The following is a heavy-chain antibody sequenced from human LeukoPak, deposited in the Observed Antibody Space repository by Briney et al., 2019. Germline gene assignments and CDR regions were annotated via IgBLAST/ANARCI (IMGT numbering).Heavy chain of an antibody. J-gene: IGHJ4*02. D-gene: IGHD4-23*01. CDR3: ARCDYGGNSRTPSYFDS. CDR1: GGSIGSGGYY. Sequence: PSETLSLTCTVSGGSIGSGGYYWSWIRQFPGKGLEWIGYIDDSGSTYYNSSLKSRVTISVDTPKNQFSLKLSSVTAADTAAYYCARCDYGGNSRTPSYFDSWGQGTLVTVSS. CDR2: IDDSGST. V-gene: IGHV4-30-4*08.